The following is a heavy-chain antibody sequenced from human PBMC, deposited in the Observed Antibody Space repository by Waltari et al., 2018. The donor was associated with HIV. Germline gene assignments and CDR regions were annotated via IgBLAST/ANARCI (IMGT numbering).Heavy chain of an antibody. CDR3: AKIMWLDGVKNGGFEV. V-gene: IGHV1-2*02. D-gene: IGHD6-19*01. CDR1: GYSFTDFP. CDR2: LNMNKGDA. Sequence: QAQLVQSGAVVTKPGASAKVSCTASGYSFTDFPIHWLRRAPGHAPALVVRLNMNKGDAYLFNKLQDGASVTRDVAINAADWELKGLRKDDTTVYYCAKIMWLDGVKNGGFEVWGQGTMVTVS. J-gene: IGHJ3*01.